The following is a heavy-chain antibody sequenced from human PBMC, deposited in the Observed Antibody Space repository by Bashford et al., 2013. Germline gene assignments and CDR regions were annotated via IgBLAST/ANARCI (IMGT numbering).Heavy chain of an antibody. CDR2: IHYSGST. Sequence: SETLSLTCTVSGDSITSSSHYWGWIRQPPGKGLEWIANIHYSGSTYYNPSLKSRVTISVDRVQEPVLPEADLCDRRRPRAVYYCARQQKAHYNMDVWGPRGQWSTVSS. J-gene: IGHJ6*01. V-gene: IGHV4-39*01. CDR1: GDSITSSSHY. CDR3: ARQQKAHYNMDV.